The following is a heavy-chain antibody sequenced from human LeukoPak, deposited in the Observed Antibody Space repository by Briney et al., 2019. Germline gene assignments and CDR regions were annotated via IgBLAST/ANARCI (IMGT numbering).Heavy chain of an antibody. Sequence: SRTLSLTCTVSGGSVSSGNYYWNWIRQTPGKGLEWIGFFYSSGATNYNPSLKSRVTISLDTSKNQFSLKLSSVTAADTAVYYCARGADYIWGTYVHFFDYWGPGTLVTVSS. CDR3: ARGADYIWGTYVHFFDY. CDR1: GGSVSSGNYY. CDR2: FYSSGAT. J-gene: IGHJ4*02. V-gene: IGHV4-61*01. D-gene: IGHD3-16*01.